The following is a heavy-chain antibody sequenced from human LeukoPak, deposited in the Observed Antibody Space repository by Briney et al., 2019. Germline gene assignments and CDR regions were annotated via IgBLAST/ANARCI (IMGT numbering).Heavy chain of an antibody. D-gene: IGHD3-22*01. J-gene: IGHJ4*02. CDR1: GFTFSSYW. Sequence: GGSLRLSCAASGFTFSSYWMHWVRQAPGKGLVWVSRINSDGSSRSYADSVKGRFTISRDNAKNTLYLQMNSLRAEDTAVYYCARVLDSSGYYGYWGQGTLVTVSP. V-gene: IGHV3-74*01. CDR2: INSDGSSR. CDR3: ARVLDSSGYYGY.